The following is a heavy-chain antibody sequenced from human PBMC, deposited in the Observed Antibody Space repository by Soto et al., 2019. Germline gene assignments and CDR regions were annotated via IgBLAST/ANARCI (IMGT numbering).Heavy chain of an antibody. V-gene: IGHV1-18*01. CDR1: GYTFTSYC. CDR3: ARDINLEWIRGWFDP. D-gene: IGHD3-3*01. J-gene: IGHJ5*02. Sequence: ASVKVSCKASGYTFTSYCISWVRQAPGQGLEWMGWISAYNGNTNYAQKLQGRVTMTTDTSTSTAYMELRSLRSDDTAVYYCARDINLEWIRGWFDPWGQGTLVTVSS. CDR2: ISAYNGNT.